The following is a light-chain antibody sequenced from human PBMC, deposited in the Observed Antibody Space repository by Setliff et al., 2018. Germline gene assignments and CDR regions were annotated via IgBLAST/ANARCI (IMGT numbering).Light chain of an antibody. CDR3: NAYTSGSTYV. CDR2: AVS. V-gene: IGLV2-14*03. J-gene: IGLJ1*01. CDR1: SSDVGSYDL. Sequence: QSALAQPASVSGSPGQSITISCSGTSSDVGSYDLVSWYQQHPGKAPKLIIYAVSDRPSGVSNRFSGSKSGNTASLTISGLQTGDEADYYCNAYTSGSTYVFGTGTKVTVL.